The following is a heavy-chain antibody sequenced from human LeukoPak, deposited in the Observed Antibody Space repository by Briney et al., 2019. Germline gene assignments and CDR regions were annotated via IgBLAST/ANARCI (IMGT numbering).Heavy chain of an antibody. D-gene: IGHD3-10*01. Sequence: PGGSLRLSCSASGFTFNNYWMSWVRQTPGKGLESVAYIKQDGSEKYYVDSVKGRFTISRDNTKNSLYLQMNSLRAEDTAIYFCARDLYYYGSVSYTYWGQGTLVTVSS. V-gene: IGHV3-7*01. CDR3: ARDLYYYGSVSYTY. J-gene: IGHJ4*02. CDR2: IKQDGSEK. CDR1: GFTFNNYW.